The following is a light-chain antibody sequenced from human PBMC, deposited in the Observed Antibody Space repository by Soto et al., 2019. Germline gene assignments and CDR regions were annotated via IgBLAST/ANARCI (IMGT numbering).Light chain of an antibody. V-gene: IGKV4-1*01. CDR3: QHYLDFPLT. Sequence: DIVMTQSPDSLAVSLGERATINCKSSQTVLSTSNNRDYLAWYQQKPGQPPKLLINWASTRLSGVPDRFSGSGSGTDFTHTISSLQAQDVAVYYCQHYLDFPLTFGGGTSVEIK. CDR2: WAS. J-gene: IGKJ4*01. CDR1: QTVLSTSNNRDY.